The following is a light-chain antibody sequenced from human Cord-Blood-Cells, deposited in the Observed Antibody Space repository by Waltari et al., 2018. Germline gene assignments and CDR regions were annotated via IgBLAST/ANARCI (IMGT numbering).Light chain of an antibody. CDR2: DTS. CDR1: PSVSSY. Sequence: EFGLTQSSATLSLSPGERATPSCRTSPSVSSYLAWYQQQHGQAPRLLIYDTSNRATCIPARFSGSGSGTDFTLTISSLEPEDFAVYYWQQRSNWPPVSTFGPGTKVDIK. CDR3: QQRSNWPPVST. V-gene: IGKV3-11*01. J-gene: IGKJ3*01.